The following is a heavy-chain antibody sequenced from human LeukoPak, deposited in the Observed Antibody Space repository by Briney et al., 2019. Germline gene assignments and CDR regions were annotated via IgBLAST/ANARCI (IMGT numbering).Heavy chain of an antibody. CDR3: ARDLLERAVYDILTGYSSFDY. J-gene: IGHJ4*02. CDR2: INTNTGNP. V-gene: IGHV7-4-1*02. Sequence: GASVKVSCKASGYTFTSYAMNWVRQAPGQGLEWMGWINTNTGNPTYAQGFTGRFVFSLDTSVSTAYLQISSLKAEDTAVYYCARDLLERAVYDILTGYSSFDYWGQGTLVTVSS. D-gene: IGHD3-9*01. CDR1: GYTFTSYA.